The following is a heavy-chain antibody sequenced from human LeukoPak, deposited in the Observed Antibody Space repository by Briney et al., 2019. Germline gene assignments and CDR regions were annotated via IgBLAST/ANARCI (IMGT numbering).Heavy chain of an antibody. D-gene: IGHD6-13*01. CDR2: IYSGST. Sequence: SETLSLTCTVSGGSISGTSYYWGWIRQPPGKGLEWIGSIYSGSTYYNPSLKSRVTISVDTSKNQFSLKLSSVTAADTAVYYCARGRIAAAGTGFDYWGQGTLVTVSS. J-gene: IGHJ4*02. CDR1: GGSISGTSYY. V-gene: IGHV4-39*07. CDR3: ARGRIAAAGTGFDY.